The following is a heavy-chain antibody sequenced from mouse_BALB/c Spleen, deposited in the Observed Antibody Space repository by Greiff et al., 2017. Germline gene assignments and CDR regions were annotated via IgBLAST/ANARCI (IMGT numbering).Heavy chain of an antibody. D-gene: IGHD2-3*01. CDR2: ISDGGSYT. J-gene: IGHJ4*01. Sequence: EVKLVESGGGLVKPGGSLKLSCAASGFTFSDYYMYWVRQTPEKRLDWVATISDGGSYTYYPDSVKGRFTISRDNAKNNLYLQMSSLKSEDTAMYYCARPYDGYYGYAMDYWGQGTSVTVSS. CDR3: ARPYDGYYGYAMDY. V-gene: IGHV5-4*02. CDR1: GFTFSDYY.